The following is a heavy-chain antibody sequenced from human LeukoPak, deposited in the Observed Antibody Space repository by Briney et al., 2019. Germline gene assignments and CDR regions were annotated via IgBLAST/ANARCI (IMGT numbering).Heavy chain of an antibody. CDR1: GGSISIGSYY. J-gene: IGHJ6*02. D-gene: IGHD1-26*01. V-gene: IGHV4-61*02. CDR2: IYTSGST. Sequence: SSETLSLTCTVSGGSISIGSYYWSWIRQPAGRGLEWIGRIYTSGSTNYNPSLKSRVTISVDTSKNQFSLKLSSVTAADTAVYYCARDSGSYSYYYYGMDVWGQGTTVTVSS. CDR3: ARDSGSYSYYYYGMDV.